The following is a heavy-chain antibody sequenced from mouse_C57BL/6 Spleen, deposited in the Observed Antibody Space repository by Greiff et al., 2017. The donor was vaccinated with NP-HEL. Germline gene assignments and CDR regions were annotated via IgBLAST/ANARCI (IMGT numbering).Heavy chain of an antibody. D-gene: IGHD2-12*01. CDR1: GYAFSSYW. V-gene: IGHV1-80*01. J-gene: IGHJ2*01. CDR2: IYPGDGDT. Sequence: VQLVESGAELVKPGASVKISCKASGYAFSSYWMNWVKQRPGKGLEWIGQIYPGDGDTNYNGKFKGKATLTADKSSSTAYMQLSSLTSEDSAVYFCATRYYSPYFDYWGQGTTLTVSS. CDR3: ATRYYSPYFDY.